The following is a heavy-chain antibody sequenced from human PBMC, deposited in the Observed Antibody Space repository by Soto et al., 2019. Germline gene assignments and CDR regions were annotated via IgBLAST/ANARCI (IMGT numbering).Heavy chain of an antibody. D-gene: IGHD3-16*01. CDR3: ARNPGGSPFEH. Sequence: QLQLQESGPGLVKPSETLSLTCTVSGGSITNSIYYWGWIRQPPGKGLEWIGSIFYSGSTYYNPALKSRVTISVDTSKNQFSLKLSSVTAADTAMYYCARNPGGSPFEHWGQGTLVTVSS. CDR1: GGSITNSIYY. V-gene: IGHV4-39*01. J-gene: IGHJ4*02. CDR2: IFYSGST.